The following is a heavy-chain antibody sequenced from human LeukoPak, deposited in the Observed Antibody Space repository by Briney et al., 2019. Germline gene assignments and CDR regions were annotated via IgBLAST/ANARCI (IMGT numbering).Heavy chain of an antibody. V-gene: IGHV3-23*01. CDR2: ISASGGST. Sequence: GGSLRLSCAASGFTFSSSAMSWVRQVPGKGLEWVSGISASGGSTSYADSVRGRFTISRDNSKNTLYVQMNSLRDEDTAVYYCAKDWVITFGGVIVEYYFEYWGQGALVTVSS. CDR3: AKDWVITFGGVIVEYYFEY. J-gene: IGHJ4*02. CDR1: GFTFSSSA. D-gene: IGHD3-16*02.